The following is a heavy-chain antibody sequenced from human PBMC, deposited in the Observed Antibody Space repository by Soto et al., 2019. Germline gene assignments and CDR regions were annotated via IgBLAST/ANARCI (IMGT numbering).Heavy chain of an antibody. Sequence: QIQLVQSGAEVKKPGASVKVSCKASGYTFSSYHISWVRQAPGQGLEWMGWISAYNGNTNYAQKLQGRVTMTTDTTTTTAYMELMSRLSDDTAVYYCSRDSPPFDPWGQGTLVTVSS. J-gene: IGHJ5*02. V-gene: IGHV1-18*01. CDR2: ISAYNGNT. CDR3: SRDSPPFDP. CDR1: GYTFSSYH.